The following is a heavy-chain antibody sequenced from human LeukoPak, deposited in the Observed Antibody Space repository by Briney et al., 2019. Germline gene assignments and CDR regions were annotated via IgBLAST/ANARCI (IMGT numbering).Heavy chain of an antibody. CDR2: ISSGGDPK. D-gene: IGHD5-18*01. CDR3: AGDKRLLYSYGPSFDY. J-gene: IGHJ4*02. CDR1: GFTFSDYY. V-gene: IGHV3-11*01. Sequence: PGGSLRLSCVASGFTFSDYYMSWIRQAPGKGLEWVSYISSGGDPKYYADSVKGRFTISRDNAKNSLYLQMDSLRAEDTAVYYCAGDKRLLYSYGPSFDYWGQGTLVTVSS.